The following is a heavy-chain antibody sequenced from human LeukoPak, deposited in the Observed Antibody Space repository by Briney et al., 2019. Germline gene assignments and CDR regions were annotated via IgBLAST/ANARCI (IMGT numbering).Heavy chain of an antibody. V-gene: IGHV3-23*01. CDR1: GLTFRNYA. CDR2: ISGSGGGT. J-gene: IGHJ4*02. D-gene: IGHD1/OR15-1a*01. CDR3: VKSNNQGGDY. Sequence: PGGSLRLSCEASGLTFRNYAMNWVRQAPGKGLEWVSSISGSGGGTFYADSVKGRFTISRDNSKKTVYLQMQSLRVEDTAVYYCVKSNNQGGDYWGQGTLVTVSS.